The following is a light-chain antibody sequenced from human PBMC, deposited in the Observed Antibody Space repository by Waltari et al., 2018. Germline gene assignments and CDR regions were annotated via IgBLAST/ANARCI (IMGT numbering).Light chain of an antibody. CDR3: MQALQTPYT. CDR2: LGS. Sequence: DIVMTQSPLSLPVTPGEPASISCRSSQRLLHSNGYHYLDWYLQKRGQSPQLLIYLGSNRASGVPDRFSGSGSGTDFTLKISRVEAEDVGVYYCMQALQTPYTFGQGTKLEIK. J-gene: IGKJ2*01. V-gene: IGKV2-28*01. CDR1: QRLLHSNGYHY.